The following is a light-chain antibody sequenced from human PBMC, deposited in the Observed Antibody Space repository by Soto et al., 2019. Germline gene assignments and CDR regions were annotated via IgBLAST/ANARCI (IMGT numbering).Light chain of an antibody. J-gene: IGLJ1*01. CDR2: DVT. V-gene: IGLV2-14*01. CDR3: SSFTSSITYV. CDR1: SSDVGGYNS. Sequence: QAASVSGSPGQSITISCTGTSSDVGGYNSVSWYRQDPGKAPKLMIYDVTNRPSGVSNRFSGSKSGNTASLTISGLQAEDEADYYCSSFTSSITYVFGTGTQLTVL.